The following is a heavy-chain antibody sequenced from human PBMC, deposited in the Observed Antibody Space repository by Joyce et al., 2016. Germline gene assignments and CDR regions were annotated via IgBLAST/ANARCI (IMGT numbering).Heavy chain of an antibody. CDR3: ARLGGRYYFDY. Sequence: QLQLQESGPGLVKSSETLSLTCSVSRGSISSSTYYWGWFRQPPGKGLEWIGNIYYSGSTYYTPSLKSRVTISVDTSKNQFSLKLRSATAADTAVYYCARLGGRYYFDYWGQGTLVTVSS. CDR2: IYYSGST. CDR1: RGSISSSTYY. D-gene: IGHD3-16*01. V-gene: IGHV4-39*07. J-gene: IGHJ4*02.